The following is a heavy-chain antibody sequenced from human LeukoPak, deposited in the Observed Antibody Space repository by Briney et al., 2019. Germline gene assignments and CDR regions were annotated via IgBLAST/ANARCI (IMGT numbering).Heavy chain of an antibody. Sequence: GGSLRLSCAASGFTFSSYAMHWVRQAPGKGLEWVSGISWNSGSIGYADSVKGRFTISRDNAKNSLYLQMNSLRAEDTALYYCAKDFGVSPHAFDIWGQGTMVTVSS. J-gene: IGHJ3*02. D-gene: IGHD3-10*01. CDR3: AKDFGVSPHAFDI. CDR1: GFTFSSYA. V-gene: IGHV3-9*01. CDR2: ISWNSGSI.